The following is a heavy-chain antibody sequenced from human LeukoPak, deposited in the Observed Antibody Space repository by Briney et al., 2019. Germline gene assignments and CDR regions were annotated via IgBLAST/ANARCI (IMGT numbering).Heavy chain of an antibody. Sequence: TGGSLRLSCAASGFTVSSNYMSWVRQAPGKGLEWVSVIYSGGSTYYADSVKGRFTISRDNSKNTLYLQMNSLRAEDTAVYYCAREGGGAGSVTGGAFDIWGQGTMVTVSS. CDR2: IYSGGST. CDR1: GFTVSSNY. D-gene: IGHD1-26*01. V-gene: IGHV3-53*01. J-gene: IGHJ3*02. CDR3: AREGGGAGSVTGGAFDI.